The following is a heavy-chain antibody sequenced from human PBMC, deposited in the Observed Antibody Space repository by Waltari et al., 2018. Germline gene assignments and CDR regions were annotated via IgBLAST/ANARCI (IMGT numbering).Heavy chain of an antibody. J-gene: IGHJ3*02. Sequence: QVQLLQSGAEVKKPGSSVKVSCKASGGSFRNYAISWVRQAPGQGLEWMGGIIPLFGKTNYAQKFQGRLTITADESTTIAYMDLSSLRFEDMAVYYCARGSYSSSWFNLKAFHIWGQGTMVTVSS. CDR1: GGSFRNYA. D-gene: IGHD6-13*01. V-gene: IGHV1-69*01. CDR2: IIPLFGKT. CDR3: ARGSYSSSWFNLKAFHI.